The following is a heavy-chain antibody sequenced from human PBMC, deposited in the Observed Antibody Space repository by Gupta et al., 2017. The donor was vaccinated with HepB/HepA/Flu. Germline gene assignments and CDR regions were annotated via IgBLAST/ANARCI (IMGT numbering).Heavy chain of an antibody. J-gene: IGHJ3*02. CDR3: ARAWRYDFWSGQVDAFDI. D-gene: IGHD3-3*01. CDR2: IKQDGSET. V-gene: IGHV3-7*01. CDR1: EFTFSTFL. Sequence: EVHLVESGGGLVQPGGSLRLSCVASEFTFSTFLMSWVRQAPGKGLEWVANIKQDGSETHYVDSVKGRFAISRDNARNSLYLQMNFLRAEDTAVYYCARAWRYDFWSGQVDAFDIWGQGTMLTVSS.